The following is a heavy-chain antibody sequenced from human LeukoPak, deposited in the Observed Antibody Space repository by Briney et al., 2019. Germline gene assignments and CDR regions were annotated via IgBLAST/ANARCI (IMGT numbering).Heavy chain of an antibody. CDR3: ARASDPWLQLT. CDR1: GXTFSNFA. Sequence: GGSLRLSCAASGXTFSNFAMTWVRQAPGKGLEWVSSIVGSSSTYYADSLKGRFTISRDNAQTSLYLQMNSLRAEDTAVYYCARASDPWLQLTWGQGTLVTVSS. V-gene: IGHV3-21*04. CDR2: IVGSSST. J-gene: IGHJ5*02. D-gene: IGHD5-24*01.